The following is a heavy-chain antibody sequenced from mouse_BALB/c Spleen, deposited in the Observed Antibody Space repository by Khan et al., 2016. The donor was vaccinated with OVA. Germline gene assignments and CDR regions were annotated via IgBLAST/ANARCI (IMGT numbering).Heavy chain of an antibody. D-gene: IGHD2-4*01. V-gene: IGHV1-87*01. CDR2: IYPGDGDT. Sequence: QVQLQQSGAELARPGASVQLSFKASGYTFTSYWMQWVKQRPGQGLEWIGAIYPGDGDTRYTQKFKGKATLTADKSSSTAYMQLSSLASEDSAVYYCARSTIYFDYDGFAYWGQGTLVTVSA. J-gene: IGHJ3*01. CDR3: ARSTIYFDYDGFAY. CDR1: GYTFTSYW.